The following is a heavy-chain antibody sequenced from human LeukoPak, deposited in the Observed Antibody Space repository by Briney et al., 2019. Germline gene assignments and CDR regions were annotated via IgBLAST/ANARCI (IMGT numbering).Heavy chain of an antibody. CDR2: ISYDGSNK. V-gene: IGHV3-30*18. CDR1: GFTFSSYG. J-gene: IGHJ4*02. Sequence: GRSLRLSCAASGFTFSSYGMHWVRQAPGKGLEWVAVISYDGSNKYYADSVKGRFTISRDNSKNTLYLQMNSVTTDDTAVYYCAKATSPYDYVWGTSDWGQGTLVTVSS. CDR3: AKATSPYDYVWGTSD. D-gene: IGHD3-16*01.